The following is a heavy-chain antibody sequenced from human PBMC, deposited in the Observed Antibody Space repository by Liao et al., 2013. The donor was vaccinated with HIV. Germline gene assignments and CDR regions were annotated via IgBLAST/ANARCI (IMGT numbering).Heavy chain of an antibody. Sequence: QVQLQQWGAGLLKPSETLSLTCAVYGGSFSGYYWSWIRQPPGKGLEWIGEIYHSGSTNYNPSLKSRVTMSVDTSKNQFSLKLTSVTAADTAVYYCARARWGYDTSGLRLYYHYMDVWGKGTTVTVSS. V-gene: IGHV4-34*01. CDR2: IYHSGST. CDR1: GGSFSGYY. CDR3: ARARWGYDTSGLRLYYHYMDV. J-gene: IGHJ6*03. D-gene: IGHD3-22*01.